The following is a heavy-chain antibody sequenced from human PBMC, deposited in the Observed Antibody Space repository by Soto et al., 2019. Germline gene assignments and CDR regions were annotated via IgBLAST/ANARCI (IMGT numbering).Heavy chain of an antibody. J-gene: IGHJ4*02. CDR3: ATPACAATWCSPSHNLDH. CDR1: GGTFVRHV. V-gene: IGHV1-69*09. Sequence: QVQLVQSGAEVKKPESSVKVSCKTSGGTFVRHVISWVRQAPGQGPEWMGKINPLSGIPNYAQKFQDRVTFAADTDSSTAYMELSSLRSDDTAVYYWATPACAATWCSPSHNLDHWGQGTLVTVSS. CDR2: INPLSGIP. D-gene: IGHD2-2*01.